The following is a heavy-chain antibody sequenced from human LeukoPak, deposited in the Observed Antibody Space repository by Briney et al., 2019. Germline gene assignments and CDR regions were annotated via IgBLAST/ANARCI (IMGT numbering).Heavy chain of an antibody. CDR1: GGSISSSSYY. Sequence: SETLSLTCTVSGGSISSSSYYWGWIRQPPGKGLEWIGSIYYSGSTYYNPSLKSRVTISVDTSKNQFSLKLSSVTAADTAVYYCARVEGGPTITMIVVVPSAFDIWGQGTMVTVSS. J-gene: IGHJ3*02. D-gene: IGHD3-22*01. CDR3: ARVEGGPTITMIVVVPSAFDI. CDR2: IYYSGST. V-gene: IGHV4-39*07.